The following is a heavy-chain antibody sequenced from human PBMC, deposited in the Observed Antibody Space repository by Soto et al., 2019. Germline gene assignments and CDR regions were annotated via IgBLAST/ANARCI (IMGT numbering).Heavy chain of an antibody. Sequence: GASVKVSCKASGYTFTHYYIHWVRQAPGQGLEWMGIINPNGGITTYAQKFRAGFTMTRDTSTSTVYLELSSLRSDTGPNFQYYFDSWGQGTPVTVSS. D-gene: IGHD2-8*02. CDR3: YFDS. J-gene: IGHJ4*02. CDR2: INPNGGIT. CDR1: GYTFTHYY. V-gene: IGHV1-46*01.